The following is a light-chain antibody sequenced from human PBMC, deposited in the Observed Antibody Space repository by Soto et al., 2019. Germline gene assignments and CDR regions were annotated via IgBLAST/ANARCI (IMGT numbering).Light chain of an antibody. CDR2: AAS. V-gene: IGKV1-27*01. Sequence: DIQMTQSPSSLSASVGDRVTITCRASPGIINYLAWYQQKPGKVPKLLIYAASPLQSGVPSRFSGSGSGTDFTLTISSLQPEDVATYYCQKYNSAPRTFGQGTKVEIK. CDR1: PGIINY. CDR3: QKYNSAPRT. J-gene: IGKJ1*01.